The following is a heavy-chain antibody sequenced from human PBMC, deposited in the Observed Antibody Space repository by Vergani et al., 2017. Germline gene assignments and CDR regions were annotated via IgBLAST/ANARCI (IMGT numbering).Heavy chain of an antibody. CDR2: INPNSGGT. CDR1: GYTFTDYF. V-gene: IGHV1-2*02. J-gene: IGHJ4*02. CDR3: ARVGTSSNRDYFVY. Sequence: QVQLVQSGAEVKKPGASVKVSCKASGYTFTDYFMHWVRQAPGQGLEWMGWINPNSGGTNYAQKFQGRITMTRETSISTAYMELSNLRSDDTAVYYCARVGTSSNRDYFVYWGQGTLVTVSS. D-gene: IGHD2-2*01.